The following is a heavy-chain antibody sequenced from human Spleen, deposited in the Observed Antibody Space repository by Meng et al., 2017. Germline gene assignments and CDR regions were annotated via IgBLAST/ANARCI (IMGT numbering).Heavy chain of an antibody. CDR1: GFTFSNAW. Sequence: GESLKISCAASGFTFSNAWMSWVRQAPGKGLEWVGRIKSKTDGGTTDYAAPVKGRFTISRDDSKNTLYPQMNSLKTEDTAVYYCTTECPPCYALYGMDVWGQGTTVTVSS. D-gene: IGHD2-15*01. CDR2: IKSKTDGGTT. CDR3: TTECPPCYALYGMDV. J-gene: IGHJ6*02. V-gene: IGHV3-15*01.